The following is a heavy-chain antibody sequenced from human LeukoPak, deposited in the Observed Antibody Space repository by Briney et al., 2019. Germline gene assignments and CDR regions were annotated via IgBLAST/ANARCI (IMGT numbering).Heavy chain of an antibody. V-gene: IGHV3-74*01. CDR2: INGAGSST. CDR1: GFTFSTYW. Sequence: PGGSLRLSCAASGFTFSTYWMHWVRQAPGKGLVWVSRINGAGSSTNYADSVKGRFTISRDNAKNTLYLQMNSLRAEDTAMYYCARDYGDYYQDYWGQGTLVTVSS. CDR3: ARDYGDYYQDY. D-gene: IGHD4-17*01. J-gene: IGHJ4*02.